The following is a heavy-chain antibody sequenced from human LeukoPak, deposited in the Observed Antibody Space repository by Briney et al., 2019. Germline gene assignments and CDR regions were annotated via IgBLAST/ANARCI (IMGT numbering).Heavy chain of an antibody. CDR1: GFILRNYA. D-gene: IGHD3-9*01. J-gene: IGHJ4*02. V-gene: IGHV3-23*01. Sequence: PGASLRLSCAASGFILRNYAMSWVSQAPGKGLEWDSAITGSGDTTYYADSVKGRFTISRDNSKNTLYVEMNTLRAEDTAVYYSAKWGDYDILTGYYVSDFWGQGTLVTVSS. CDR2: ITGSGDTT. CDR3: AKWGDYDILTGYYVSDF.